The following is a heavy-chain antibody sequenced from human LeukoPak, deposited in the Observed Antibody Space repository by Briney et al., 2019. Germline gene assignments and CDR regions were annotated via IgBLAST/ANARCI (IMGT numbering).Heavy chain of an antibody. J-gene: IGHJ4*02. Sequence: QPGRSLRLSCAASGFTFSSYGMHWVRQAPGKGLEWVAVIWYDGSNKYYADSVKGRFTISRDNSKNTLYLQMNSLRAEDTAVYYCARVSWYSYGRPFDYWGQGTLVTVSS. CDR3: ARVSWYSYGRPFDY. V-gene: IGHV3-33*01. CDR1: GFTFSSYG. D-gene: IGHD5-18*01. CDR2: IWYDGSNK.